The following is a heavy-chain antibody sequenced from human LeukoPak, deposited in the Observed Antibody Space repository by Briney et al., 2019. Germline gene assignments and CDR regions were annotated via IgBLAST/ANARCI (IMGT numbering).Heavy chain of an antibody. D-gene: IGHD3-22*01. CDR3: ARGPLIDSSGYYLDY. V-gene: IGHV4-61*02. J-gene: IGHJ4*02. Sequence: PSETLSLTCTVSGGSISSGSYYWSWIRQPAGKGLEWIGRIYTSGSTNYNPSLKSRVTISVDTSKNQFSLKLSSVTAADTAVYYCARGPLIDSSGYYLDYWGQGTLVTVSS. CDR1: GGSISSGSYY. CDR2: IYTSGST.